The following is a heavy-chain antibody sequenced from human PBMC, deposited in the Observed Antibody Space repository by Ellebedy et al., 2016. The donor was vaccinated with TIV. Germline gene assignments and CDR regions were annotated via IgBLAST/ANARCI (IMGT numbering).Heavy chain of an antibody. CDR1: GGSISGSTSY. CDR3: ARRLGARPPSD. J-gene: IGHJ4*02. Sequence: GSLRLXXTVSGGSISGSTSYWSWIRQPPGKGLEWIRSFYYSGNTYYTPSLKSRVTISVDTSKNQLSLRLTSVTATDTAVYYCARRLGARPPSDWGQGTLVTVSS. V-gene: IGHV4-39*01. CDR2: FYYSGNT. D-gene: IGHD1-26*01.